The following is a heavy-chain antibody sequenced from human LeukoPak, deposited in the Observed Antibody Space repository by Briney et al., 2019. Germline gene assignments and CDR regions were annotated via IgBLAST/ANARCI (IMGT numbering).Heavy chain of an antibody. V-gene: IGHV3-7*01. CDR3: ARDPQEDYYDSSGPFDY. CDR2: IKQDGSEK. Sequence: GGSLRLSCAASGFTFSSYWMSWVRQAPGKGLEWVANIKQDGSEKYYVDSVKGRFTISRDNAKNSLYLQMNRLRAEDTAVYYCARDPQEDYYDSSGPFDYWGQGTLVTVSS. D-gene: IGHD3-22*01. J-gene: IGHJ4*02. CDR1: GFTFSSYW.